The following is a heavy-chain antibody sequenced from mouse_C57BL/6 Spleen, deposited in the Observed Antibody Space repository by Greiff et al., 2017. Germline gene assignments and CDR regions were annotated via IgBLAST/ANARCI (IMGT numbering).Heavy chain of an antibody. D-gene: IGHD2-4*01. CDR1: GFTFSDYG. Sequence: EVKLVESGGGLVKPGGSLKLSCAASGFTFSDYGMHWVRQAPEKGLEWVAYISSGSSTIYYADTVKGRFTISRDNAQNTLFLRRTSLRSEDTAMYYCVYDYDVLFAYWGQGTLVTVSA. CDR2: ISSGSSTI. J-gene: IGHJ3*01. V-gene: IGHV5-17*01. CDR3: VYDYDVLFAY.